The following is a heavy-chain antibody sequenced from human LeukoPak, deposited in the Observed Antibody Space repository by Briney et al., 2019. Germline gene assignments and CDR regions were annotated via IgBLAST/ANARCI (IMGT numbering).Heavy chain of an antibody. CDR1: GGSISSYY. Sequence: SETLSLTCTVSGGSISSYYWSWIRQPPGKGLEWIGYIYYSGSTNYNPSLKSRVTISVDTSKNQFSLKLSSVTAADTAVYYCARVGRQWLYFDYWGQGTLVTVSS. J-gene: IGHJ4*02. CDR2: IYYSGST. CDR3: ARVGRQWLYFDY. V-gene: IGHV4-59*01. D-gene: IGHD6-19*01.